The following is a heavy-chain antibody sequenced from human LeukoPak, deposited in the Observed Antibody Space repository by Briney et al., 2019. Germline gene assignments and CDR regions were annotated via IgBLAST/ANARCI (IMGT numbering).Heavy chain of an antibody. D-gene: IGHD3-3*01. Sequence: GGSLRLSCAVSGFTFSSYWMSWVRQAPGKGLEWVADIKQDRSEKYYVDSVKGRFTIFRDNAKNSLYLRMNSLGAEDTAVYYCARRLEWRAGNCFDYWGQGTLVTVAS. CDR2: IKQDRSEK. CDR3: ARRLEWRAGNCFDY. CDR1: GFTFSSYW. V-gene: IGHV3-7*01. J-gene: IGHJ4*02.